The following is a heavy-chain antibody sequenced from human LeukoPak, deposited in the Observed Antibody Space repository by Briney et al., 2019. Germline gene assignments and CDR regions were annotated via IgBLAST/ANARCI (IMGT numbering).Heavy chain of an antibody. Sequence: GASVKVSCKASGYTFGSYDINWVRQATGQGLEWMGWMNPNSGNTGYTQKFQGRVTMTRDTSISTSYMELSSLRSEDTAVYFCARTLRRHCSGGSCYSPHLDSWGQGTLVTVSS. CDR3: ARTLRRHCSGGSCYSPHLDS. J-gene: IGHJ4*02. V-gene: IGHV1-8*01. CDR1: GYTFGSYD. CDR2: MNPNSGNT. D-gene: IGHD2-15*01.